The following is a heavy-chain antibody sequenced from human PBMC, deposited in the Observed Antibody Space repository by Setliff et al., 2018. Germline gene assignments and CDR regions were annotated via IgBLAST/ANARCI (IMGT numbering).Heavy chain of an antibody. CDR2: IIPIFGTA. D-gene: IGHD6-19*01. CDR3: ARANDYSSGWYFYYYGMDV. Sequence: SVKVSCKASGGTFSSYAISWVRQAPGQGLEWMGRIIPIFGTANYAQKLQGRVTMTTDTSTSTAYMELRSLRSDDTAVYYCARANDYSSGWYFYYYGMDVWGQGTTVTVSS. CDR1: GGTFSSYA. V-gene: IGHV1-69*05. J-gene: IGHJ6*02.